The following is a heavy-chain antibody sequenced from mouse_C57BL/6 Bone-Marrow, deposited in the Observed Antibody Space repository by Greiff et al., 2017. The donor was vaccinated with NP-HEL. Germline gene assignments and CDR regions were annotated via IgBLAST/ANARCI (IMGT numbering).Heavy chain of an antibody. D-gene: IGHD2-5*01. CDR2: ISDGGSYT. CDR3: ARRDYSNGDAMDY. Sequence: EVQRVESGGGLVKPGGSLKLSCAASGFTFSSYAMSWVRQTPEKRLEWVATISDGGSYTYYPDNVKGRFTISRDNAKNNLYLQMSHLKSEDTAMYYCARRDYSNGDAMDYWGQGTSVTVSS. J-gene: IGHJ4*01. CDR1: GFTFSSYA. V-gene: IGHV5-4*03.